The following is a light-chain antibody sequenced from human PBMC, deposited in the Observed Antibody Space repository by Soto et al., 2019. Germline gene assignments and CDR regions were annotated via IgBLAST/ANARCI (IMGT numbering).Light chain of an antibody. CDR2: DAS. V-gene: IGKV3D-20*01. J-gene: IGKJ2*01. CDR1: QTVVGDS. CDR3: QQYGSSPYT. Sequence: EIVLTQSPVTLSLSPGERATLSCGASQTVVGDSVAWYQQRPGLAPRLVIHDASNRATGIPDRFSGSRSGADFTLTISSLEPEDSAVYYCQQYGSSPYTFGQGTKLEIK.